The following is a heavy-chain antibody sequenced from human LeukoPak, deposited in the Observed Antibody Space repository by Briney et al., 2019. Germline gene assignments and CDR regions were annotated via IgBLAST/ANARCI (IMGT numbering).Heavy chain of an antibody. V-gene: IGHV3-23*01. J-gene: IGHJ4*02. CDR3: AKDPNPLYDLWSGYK. D-gene: IGHD3-3*01. Sequence: GGSLRLSCAASGFTLPGHSMTWLRKAPGKGLEWVSIIGGRDDRTYYADFVKGRFTISRDTSKNILYLQMNNLRAEDAAVYYCAKDPNPLYDLWSGYKWGQGTLVTVSS. CDR1: GFTLPGHS. CDR2: IGGRDDRT.